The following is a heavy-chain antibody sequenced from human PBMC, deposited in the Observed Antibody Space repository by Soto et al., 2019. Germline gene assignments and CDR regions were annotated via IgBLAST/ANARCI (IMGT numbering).Heavy chain of an antibody. CDR2: VKSKIDDETT. CDR1: GFIFRNAW. V-gene: IGHV3-15*07. Sequence: EGRLVESGGGLVKPEESLRLSCAASGFIFRNAWMNWVRQAPGKGLEWVGRVKSKIDDETTDYAAPVKGRFAITRDDSNSVLYLQMNSLRIEDTAVYFCTSPKGSGVVAFDYWGPGTVVTVSS. CDR3: TSPKGSGVVAFDY. D-gene: IGHD2-15*01. J-gene: IGHJ4*02.